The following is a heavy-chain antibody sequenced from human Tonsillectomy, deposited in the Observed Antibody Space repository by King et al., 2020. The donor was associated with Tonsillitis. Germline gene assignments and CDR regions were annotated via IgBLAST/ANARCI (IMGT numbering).Heavy chain of an antibody. D-gene: IGHD2-15*01. J-gene: IGHJ6*02. CDR2: IIPIFGTS. CDR3: ARGGGSPHSGLAV. Sequence: QLVQSGAEVKKPGSSVKVSCKASGGTFSSYDITWVRQAPGQGLEWMGGIIPIFGTSNYEQKLQGRVTITADESTSTAYMELSSLRSEDTAVYYCARGGGSPHSGLAVWGQGTTVIVSS. V-gene: IGHV1-69*01. CDR1: GGTFSSYD.